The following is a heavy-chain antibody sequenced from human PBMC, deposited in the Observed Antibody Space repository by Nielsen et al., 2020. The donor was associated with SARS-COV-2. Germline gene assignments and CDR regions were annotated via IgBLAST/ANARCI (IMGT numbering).Heavy chain of an antibody. V-gene: IGHV3-30*03. J-gene: IGHJ4*02. CDR3: ARETIDHTSSFVDY. Sequence: GGSLRLSCAASGFTFSSYGMHWVRQAPGKGLEWVAVISYDGNEHYADSVKGRFTISRDNSKSTVFLQMNSLKLEDTAVYYCARETIDHTSSFVDYWGQGTLVTVSS. CDR2: ISYDGNE. CDR1: GFTFSSYG. D-gene: IGHD6-6*01.